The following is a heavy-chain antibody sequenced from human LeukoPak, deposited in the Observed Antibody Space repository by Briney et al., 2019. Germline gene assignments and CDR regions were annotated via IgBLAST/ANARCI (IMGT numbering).Heavy chain of an antibody. J-gene: IGHJ6*03. Sequence: PGGSLRLSCAASGFTFSSYWMSWVRQAPGKGLEWVANIKQDGSEKYYVDSVKGRFTISRDNAKNSLYLQMNSLRAEDTAVYYCARVLVDGHSSGWYLVPYQYSYYYYYMDVWGKGTTVTISS. CDR3: ARVLVDGHSSGWYLVPYQYSYYYYYMDV. D-gene: IGHD6-19*01. V-gene: IGHV3-7*01. CDR2: IKQDGSEK. CDR1: GFTFSSYW.